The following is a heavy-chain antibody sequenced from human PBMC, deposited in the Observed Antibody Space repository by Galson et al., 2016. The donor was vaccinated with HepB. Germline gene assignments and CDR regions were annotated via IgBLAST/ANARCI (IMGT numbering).Heavy chain of an antibody. CDR3: ARVITMVRGILKQRDYYGMDV. Sequence: SLRLSCASSGFTFRTNAMSWVRQAPGKGLEWVTTISGSGLTFYADSVQGRFTISRDNSKNTLYLQMNSLRAEDTAVYYCARVITMVRGILKQRDYYGMDVWGQGTTVTVSS. V-gene: IGHV3-23*01. J-gene: IGHJ6*02. D-gene: IGHD3-10*01. CDR2: ISGSGLT. CDR1: GFTFRTNA.